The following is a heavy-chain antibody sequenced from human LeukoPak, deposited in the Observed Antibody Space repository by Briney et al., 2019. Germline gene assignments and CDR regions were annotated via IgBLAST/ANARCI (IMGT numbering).Heavy chain of an antibody. CDR2: IYYSGST. CDR3: ARGEGMALTDFDY. CDR1: GGSISSYY. J-gene: IGHJ4*02. Sequence: PSETLSLTCTVSGGSISSYYWSWLRQPPGKGLEWIGYIYYSGSTNYNPSLKSRVTISVDTSKNQFSLKLSSVTAADTAVYYCARGEGMALTDFDYWGQGTLVTVSS. V-gene: IGHV4-59*01. D-gene: IGHD1-14*01.